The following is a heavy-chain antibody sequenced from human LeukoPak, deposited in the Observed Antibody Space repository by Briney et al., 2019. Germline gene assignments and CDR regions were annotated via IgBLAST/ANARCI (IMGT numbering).Heavy chain of an antibody. J-gene: IGHJ4*02. D-gene: IGHD5-18*01. CDR2: VSYAGSN. Sequence: SETLSLTCTVSGGSISSYHWSWIRQPPGKGLEYIGFVSYAGSNTSDPSLKSRVTISVDTSKNQFSLKLSSVTAADTAVYYCARHRDVDTAKDDFDYWGQGTLVTVSS. CDR1: GGSISSYH. CDR3: ARHRDVDTAKDDFDY. V-gene: IGHV4-59*08.